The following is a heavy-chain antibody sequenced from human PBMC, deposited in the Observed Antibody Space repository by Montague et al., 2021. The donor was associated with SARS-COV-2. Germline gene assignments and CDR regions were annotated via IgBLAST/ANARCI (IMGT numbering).Heavy chain of an antibody. D-gene: IGHD2/OR15-2a*01. V-gene: IGHV3-30-3*01. CDR1: GFTFSSYA. J-gene: IGHJ6*02. CDR3: ARVLGGYYGMDV. Sequence: SLRLSCAASGFTFSSYAMHWVRQAPGKGLEWVAVISYDGSNKYYADSVKGRFTISRDNSKNTLYLQMNSLRAEDTAVYYCARVLGGYYGMDVWGQETTVTVSS. CDR2: ISYDGSNK.